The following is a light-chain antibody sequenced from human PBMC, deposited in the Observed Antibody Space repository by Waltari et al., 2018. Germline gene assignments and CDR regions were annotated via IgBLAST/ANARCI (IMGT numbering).Light chain of an antibody. CDR3: QKYNSAPYT. Sequence: DIQMTQSPSPLPTSAGDRVTITCRTSQSISNYLAWYQQKPGRLPRLLIYGASTLQSGVPARFSGSGSGTDFTLTISSLQPEDVATYYCQKYNSAPYTFGQGTKLEIK. J-gene: IGKJ2*01. CDR2: GAS. V-gene: IGKV1-27*01. CDR1: QSISNY.